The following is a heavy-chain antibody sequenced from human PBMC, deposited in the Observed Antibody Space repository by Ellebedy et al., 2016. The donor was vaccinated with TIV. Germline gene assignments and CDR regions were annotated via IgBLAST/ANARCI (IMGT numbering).Heavy chain of an antibody. Sequence: GESLKISXAASGFTFSKAWMSWVRQAPGKGLEWVGRIKSKTDGGTPDYAAPVKGRFTISRDDSKNTLYLQMNSLETEDTAVYYCTPQGYWGQGTLVTVSS. J-gene: IGHJ4*02. CDR2: IKSKTDGGTP. V-gene: IGHV3-15*01. CDR3: TPQGY. CDR1: GFTFSKAW.